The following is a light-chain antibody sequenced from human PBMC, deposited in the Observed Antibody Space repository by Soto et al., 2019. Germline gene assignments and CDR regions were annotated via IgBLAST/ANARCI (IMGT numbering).Light chain of an antibody. CDR2: VNTDGSH. CDR3: QTWTTGILL. Sequence: QLVLTQSPSASASLGASITLTCTLSSGHSNYAIAWHQQQPEKGPRYLMRVNTDGSHTRGDGIPDRFSGSSSGAERYLTISSLQSEDEADYYCQTWTTGILLFGGGTEVTVL. CDR1: SGHSNYA. J-gene: IGLJ3*02. V-gene: IGLV4-69*01.